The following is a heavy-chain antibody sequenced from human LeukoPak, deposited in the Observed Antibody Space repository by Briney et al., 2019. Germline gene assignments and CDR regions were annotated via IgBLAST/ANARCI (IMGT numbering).Heavy chain of an antibody. CDR1: GFIFSSYS. Sequence: GGSLRLSCAVSGFIFSSYSMNWVRQAPGKGLEWVSSISSSNSYIYYSNSVKGRFTISRENAKNSIYLQMNSLGAEDTAVYYCAREVTYYYDSSGYYFDYWGQGTLVTVSS. CDR2: ISSSNSYI. V-gene: IGHV3-21*01. D-gene: IGHD3-22*01. J-gene: IGHJ4*02. CDR3: AREVTYYYDSSGYYFDY.